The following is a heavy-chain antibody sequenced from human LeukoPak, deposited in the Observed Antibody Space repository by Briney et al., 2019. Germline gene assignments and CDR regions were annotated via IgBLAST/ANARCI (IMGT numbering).Heavy chain of an antibody. D-gene: IGHD3-9*01. CDR2: INHSGST. V-gene: IGHV4-34*01. Sequence: SETLSLTCAVYGGSFSGYYWSWIRHPPGKGLEWIGEINHSGSTNYNPSLKSRVTISVDTSKNQFSLKLSSVTAADTAVYYCASERDRHFDWFNGSFGENWFDPWGQGTLVTVSS. J-gene: IGHJ5*02. CDR3: ASERDRHFDWFNGSFGENWFDP. CDR1: GGSFSGYY.